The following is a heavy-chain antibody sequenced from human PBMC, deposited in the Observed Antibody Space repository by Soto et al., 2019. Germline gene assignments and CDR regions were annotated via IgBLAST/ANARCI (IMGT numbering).Heavy chain of an antibody. V-gene: IGHV3-23*01. CDR2: ISTSGDST. CDR1: GFTFSNYA. D-gene: IGHD5-18*01. CDR3: ARDGLGAYTYGSYYFDY. Sequence: EVQLLESGGGLVQPGGSLRLSCAASGFTFSNYAMSWVRQAPGKGLEWVSTISTSGDSTYSADSVKGRFTISRDNSKNTLYLQMNSLRAEDTAVYYCARDGLGAYTYGSYYFDYWGQGTLVTVSS. J-gene: IGHJ4*02.